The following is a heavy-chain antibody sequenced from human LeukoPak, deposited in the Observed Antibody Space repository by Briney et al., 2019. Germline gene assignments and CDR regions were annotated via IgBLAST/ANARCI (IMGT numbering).Heavy chain of an antibody. CDR1: GYSISSGYF. Sequence: SETLSLTCTVSGYSISSGYFWGWIRPPPGKGLEWIGSIYHSGTTYYNPSLKSRVTISVDTSKNQFSLKLTSVTAADTAAYYCARGYSSSWYFNWFDPWGQGTLVTVSS. V-gene: IGHV4-38-2*02. CDR2: IYHSGTT. D-gene: IGHD6-13*01. CDR3: ARGYSSSWYFNWFDP. J-gene: IGHJ5*02.